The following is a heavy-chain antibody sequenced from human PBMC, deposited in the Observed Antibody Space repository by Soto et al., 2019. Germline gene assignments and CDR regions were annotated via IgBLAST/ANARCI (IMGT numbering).Heavy chain of an antibody. Sequence: QVQLVQSGAEVRKPGSSVKVSCQASGGTFSNSAVTWVRQAPGQGLEWMGRLISILGLANYAQKFRGRLTITADKSTTTAYMELRSLRSEDTAIYYCARFKLGDDYWGKGTLVTVSS. V-gene: IGHV1-69*02. CDR1: GGTFSNSA. CDR2: LISILGLA. J-gene: IGHJ4*02. CDR3: ARFKLGDDY. D-gene: IGHD5-12*01.